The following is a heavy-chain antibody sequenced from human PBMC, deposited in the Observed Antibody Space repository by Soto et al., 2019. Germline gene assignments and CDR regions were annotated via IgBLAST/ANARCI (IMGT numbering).Heavy chain of an antibody. Sequence: GGSLRLSCAASGFTFSTYVMSWVRQAPGKGLEWVSAISGSGSNTYYADSVKGRFTISRDNSKNTLYLQVNSLSAEDTAVYYCAKGSVAGRHYFDVWGQGTPVTVSS. CDR3: AKGSVAGRHYFDV. D-gene: IGHD6-19*01. CDR1: GFTFSTYV. V-gene: IGHV3-23*01. J-gene: IGHJ4*02. CDR2: ISGSGSNT.